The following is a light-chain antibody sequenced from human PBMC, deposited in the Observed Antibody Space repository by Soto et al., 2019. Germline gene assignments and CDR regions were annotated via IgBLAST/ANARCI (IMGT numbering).Light chain of an antibody. J-gene: IGKJ4*01. CDR1: QSVNIY. V-gene: IGKV3D-15*01. Sequence: EIVMTQSPATLSVSPGERATLSCRASQSVNIYLAWYQQKPCQAPRLLIFGASSRATGIPARFRGSGSGTEFNLTISSLQSEDFAVYCCQQYDDWLRLTFGGGTKVEIK. CDR2: GAS. CDR3: QQYDDWLRLT.